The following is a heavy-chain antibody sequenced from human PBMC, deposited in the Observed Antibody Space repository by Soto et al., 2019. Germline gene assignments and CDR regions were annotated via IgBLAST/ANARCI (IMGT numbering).Heavy chain of an antibody. V-gene: IGHV3-33*01. CDR3: ARGVYSGSGSYLQPFDY. D-gene: IGHD3-10*01. J-gene: IGHJ4*02. CDR1: GFTFSSYG. CDR2: IWYDGSNK. Sequence: QVQLVESGGGVVQPGRSLRLSCAASGFTFSSYGMHWVRQAPGKGLEWVAVIWYDGSNKYYADSVKGRFTISRDNSKNTLYMKMNSLRDEDTAVYYCARGVYSGSGSYLQPFDYWGQGTLVTVSS.